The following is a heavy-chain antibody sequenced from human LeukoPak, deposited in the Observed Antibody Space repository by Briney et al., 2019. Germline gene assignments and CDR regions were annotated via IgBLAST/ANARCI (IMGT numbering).Heavy chain of an antibody. D-gene: IGHD3-10*01. Sequence: GGSLRLSCAASGFTFSSYGMHWVRQAPGKGLEWVAVISYDGSNKYYADSVKSRFTISRDNSKNTLYLQMNSLRAEDTAVYYCAKDYGELTYYYYGMDVWGQGTTVTVSS. CDR2: ISYDGSNK. J-gene: IGHJ6*02. CDR1: GFTFSSYG. V-gene: IGHV3-30*18. CDR3: AKDYGELTYYYYGMDV.